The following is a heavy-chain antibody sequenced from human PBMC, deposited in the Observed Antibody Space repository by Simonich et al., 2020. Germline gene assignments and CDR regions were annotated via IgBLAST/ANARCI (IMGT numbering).Heavy chain of an antibody. CDR1: GYTFTGYY. D-gene: IGHD5-12*01. CDR2: INPNRGGT. J-gene: IGHJ4*02. CDR3: ARDRSGYDQHHFDY. V-gene: IGHV1-2*02. Sequence: QVQLVQSGAEVKKPGASVKVSCKASGYTFTGYYMHWVRQAPGQGLEWKGWINPNRGGTNYAQKFQGRVTMTRDTSISTAYMELSRLRSDDTAVYYCARDRSGYDQHHFDYWGQGTLVTVSS.